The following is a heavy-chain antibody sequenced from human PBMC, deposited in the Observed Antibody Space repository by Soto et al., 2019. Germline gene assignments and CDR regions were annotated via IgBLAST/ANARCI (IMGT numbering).Heavy chain of an antibody. J-gene: IGHJ5*02. D-gene: IGHD6-6*01. Sequence: QLQLQESGPGLVKPSETLSLTCTVSGGSISSSSSYWGWSRQPPGKGLEWIGSIYYSGSAYYNPSLKSRVTIVVDTSKNHCALKVSSVTAADTAVYYCAHEYTSSSGSWFDPWGQGTLVTVSS. CDR3: AHEYTSSSGSWFDP. CDR1: GGSISSSSSY. CDR2: IYYSGSA. V-gene: IGHV4-39*02.